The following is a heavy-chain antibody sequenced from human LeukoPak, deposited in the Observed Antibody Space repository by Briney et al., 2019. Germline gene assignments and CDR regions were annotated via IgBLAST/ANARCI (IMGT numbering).Heavy chain of an antibody. CDR1: GGSFSGYY. CDR3: ARGHYDIAKPASPYYYYGMDV. Sequence: SETLSLTCAVYGGSFSGYYWSWIRQPPGKGLEWIGEINHSGSTNYNPSLKSRVTISVDTSKNQFSLKLSSVTAADTAVYYCARGHYDIAKPASPYYYYGMDVWGQGTTVTVSS. V-gene: IGHV4-34*01. CDR2: INHSGST. J-gene: IGHJ6*02. D-gene: IGHD3-9*01.